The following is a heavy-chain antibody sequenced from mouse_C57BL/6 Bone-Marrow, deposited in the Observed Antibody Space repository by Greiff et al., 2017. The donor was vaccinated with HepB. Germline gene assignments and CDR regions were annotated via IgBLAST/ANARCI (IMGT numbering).Heavy chain of an antibody. V-gene: IGHV1-76*01. J-gene: IGHJ2*01. D-gene: IGHD3-2*02. CDR3: ARRRGAQATEFDY. CDR1: GYTFTDYY. CDR2: IYPGSGNT. Sequence: QVTLKESGAELVRPGASVKLSCKASGYTFTDYYINWVKQRPGQGLEWIARIYPGSGNTYYNEKFKGKATLTAEKSSSTAYMQLSSLTSEDSAVYFCARRRGAQATEFDYWGQGTTLTVSS.